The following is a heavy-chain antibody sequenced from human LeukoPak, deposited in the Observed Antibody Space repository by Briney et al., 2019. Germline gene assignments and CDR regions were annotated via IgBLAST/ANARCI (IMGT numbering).Heavy chain of an antibody. V-gene: IGHV1-18*01. J-gene: IGHJ6*02. Sequence: ASVKVSCKASGYTFTSYGISWVRQAPGQGLEWMGWISAYNGNTNYAQKLQGRVTMTTDTSTSTAYMELRSLRSDDTAVYYCARDATMVRGVKYYYYYYGTDVWGQGTTVTVSS. CDR2: ISAYNGNT. D-gene: IGHD3-10*01. CDR3: ARDATMVRGVKYYYYYYGTDV. CDR1: GYTFTSYG.